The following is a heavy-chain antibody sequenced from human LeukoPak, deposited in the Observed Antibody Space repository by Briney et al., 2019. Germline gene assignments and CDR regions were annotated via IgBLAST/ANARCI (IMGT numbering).Heavy chain of an antibody. CDR1: GYTFTIYD. CDR3: ARGVSSGWYGFYYMDV. J-gene: IGHJ6*03. V-gene: IGHV1-8*01. CDR2: MNPNSGNT. Sequence: ASVKVSCKASGYTFTIYDINWVRQATGQGLEWMGWMNPNSGNTGYAQKFQGRVTMTRNTSISTAYMELSSLRSEDTAVYYCARGVSSGWYGFYYMDVWGKGTTVTVCS. D-gene: IGHD6-19*01.